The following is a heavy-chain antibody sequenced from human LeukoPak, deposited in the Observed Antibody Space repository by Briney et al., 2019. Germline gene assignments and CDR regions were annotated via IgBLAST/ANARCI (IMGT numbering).Heavy chain of an antibody. CDR1: GFTFSSYA. CDR2: ISYDGSNK. CDR3: ARGQSITMIVVVPYFDY. J-gene: IGHJ4*02. Sequence: XGSLRLSCAASGFTFSSYAMHWVRQAPGKGLEWVAVISYDGSNKYYADSVKGRFTISRDNSKNTLYLQMNSLRAEDTAVYYCARGQSITMIVVVPYFDYWGQGTLVTVSS. V-gene: IGHV3-30-3*01. D-gene: IGHD3-22*01.